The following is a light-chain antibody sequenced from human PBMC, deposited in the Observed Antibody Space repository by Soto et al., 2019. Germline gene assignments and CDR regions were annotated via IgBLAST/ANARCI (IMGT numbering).Light chain of an antibody. CDR3: SSYISTRTRGV. CDR1: SSDIGGYND. CDR2: DVS. Sequence: QSVLTQPASVSGSPGQSITISCTGTSSDIGGYNDVSWYQQLPGKAPKLMIYDVSNRPSGVSNRFSGSKSGNTASLTISGLQAEDEADYYCSSYISTRTRGVFGGGTKVTVL. V-gene: IGLV2-14*03. J-gene: IGLJ3*02.